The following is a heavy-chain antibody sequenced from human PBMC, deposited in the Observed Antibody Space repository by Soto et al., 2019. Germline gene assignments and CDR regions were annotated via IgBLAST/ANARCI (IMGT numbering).Heavy chain of an antibody. CDR2: INPNSGGT. J-gene: IGHJ4*01. CDR3: ARSSGTYSDFDY. D-gene: IGHD1-26*01. Sequence: ASVKVSCKASGYSFTAYCVHWVRQAPGQGLEWMGWINPNSGGTNYAQRFQGRVAMTTDTSTNTAYMELNSLKSDDTALYFCARSSGTYSDFDYWGQGTQVTVSS. V-gene: IGHV1-2*02. CDR1: GYSFTAYC.